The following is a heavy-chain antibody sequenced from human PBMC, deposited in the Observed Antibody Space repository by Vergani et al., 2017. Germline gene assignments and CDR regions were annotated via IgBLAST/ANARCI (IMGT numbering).Heavy chain of an antibody. J-gene: IGHJ4*02. Sequence: EVQLLESGGGLVQPGGSLRLSCAASGFTFSSYAMSWVRQAPGKGLEWVSAISGSGGSTYYADSVKGRFTISRDNSKNTLYLQMNSLRAEDTAVYYCARVYGDYPYFDYWGQGTLVTVSS. CDR2: ISGSGGST. CDR3: ARVYGDYPYFDY. V-gene: IGHV3-23*01. CDR1: GFTFSSYA. D-gene: IGHD4-17*01.